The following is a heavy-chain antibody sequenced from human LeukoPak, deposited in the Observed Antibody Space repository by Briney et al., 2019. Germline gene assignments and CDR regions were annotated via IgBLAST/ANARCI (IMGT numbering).Heavy chain of an antibody. D-gene: IGHD3-10*01. Sequence: ASVKVSCKSSGYTVTSYGIIWVRQAPGQGLEWMGWISAYNGNTNYAQKLQGRVTMATDTSTSTAYMELRSLRSDDTAVYYCARDSDGSGSLSFDYWGQGTLVTVSS. CDR1: GYTVTSYG. CDR2: ISAYNGNT. V-gene: IGHV1-18*01. CDR3: ARDSDGSGSLSFDY. J-gene: IGHJ4*02.